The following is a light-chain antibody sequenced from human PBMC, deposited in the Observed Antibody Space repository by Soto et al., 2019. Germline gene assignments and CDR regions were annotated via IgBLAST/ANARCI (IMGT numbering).Light chain of an antibody. CDR3: QQYKSYPWT. J-gene: IGKJ1*01. CDR1: QTISSW. V-gene: IGKV1-5*03. CDR2: KAS. Sequence: DIQMTQSPSTLSASVGDRVTITCRASQTISSWLAWYQQKPGKAPKLLIYKASSLESGVPSRFSGSASGTEFPLTISSLQPDDFATYYCQQYKSYPWTFGQGTKVEIK.